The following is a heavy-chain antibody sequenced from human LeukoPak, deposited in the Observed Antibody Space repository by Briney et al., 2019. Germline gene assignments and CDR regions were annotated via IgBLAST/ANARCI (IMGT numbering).Heavy chain of an antibody. J-gene: IGHJ4*02. V-gene: IGHV4-34*01. CDR1: GGSFSGYY. CDR3: ARGDYVWGSYLNYFDY. D-gene: IGHD3-16*02. Sequence: SETLSLTCAVYGGSFSGYYWSWIRQPPGKGLEWIGEINHSGSTNYNPSLKSRVTISVDTSKNQFSLKLSSVTAADTAVYYCARGDYVWGSYLNYFDYWGQGTLVTVSS. CDR2: INHSGST.